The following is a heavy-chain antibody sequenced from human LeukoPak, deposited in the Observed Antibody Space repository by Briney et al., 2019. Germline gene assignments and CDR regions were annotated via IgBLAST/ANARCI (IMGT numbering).Heavy chain of an antibody. CDR3: ATDLERGYYDSSGSD. CDR1: GYTLTELS. CDR2: FDPEDGET. Sequence: ASVKVSCKVSGYTLTELSMHWVRQAPGKGLEWMGGFDPEDGETIYAQKFQGRVTMTEVTSTDTAYMELSSLRSEDTAVYYCATDLERGYYDSSGSDWGQGTLVTVSS. J-gene: IGHJ4*02. V-gene: IGHV1-24*01. D-gene: IGHD3-22*01.